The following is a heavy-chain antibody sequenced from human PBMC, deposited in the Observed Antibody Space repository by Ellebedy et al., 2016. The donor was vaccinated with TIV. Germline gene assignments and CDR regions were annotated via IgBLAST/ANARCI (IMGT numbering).Heavy chain of an antibody. CDR1: AYSFINYW. CDR2: IDLSDSDT. D-gene: IGHD6-13*01. CDR3: AREEESGSSWFAY. Sequence: PGGSLRLSCQGSAYSFINYWIVWVRQMPGRGLEWMGIIDLSDSDTRYSPSFQGQVTISADKSISTAYLQWSSLKASDTAIYYCAREEESGSSWFAYWGRGTLVTVSS. J-gene: IGHJ4*02. V-gene: IGHV5-51*01.